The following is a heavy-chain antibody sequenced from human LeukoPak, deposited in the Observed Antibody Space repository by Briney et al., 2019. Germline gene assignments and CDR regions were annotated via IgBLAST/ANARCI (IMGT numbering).Heavy chain of an antibody. Sequence: AGRSLRLSCAASGFTFSSYGMHWVRQAPGKGLEWVAVISYDGSNKYYADSVKGRFTISRDNSKNTLYLQMNSLRAEDTAVYYCAKGYSGSYFADYWGQGTLVTVSS. CDR2: ISYDGSNK. CDR1: GFTFSSYG. V-gene: IGHV3-30*18. J-gene: IGHJ4*02. CDR3: AKGYSGSYFADY. D-gene: IGHD1-26*01.